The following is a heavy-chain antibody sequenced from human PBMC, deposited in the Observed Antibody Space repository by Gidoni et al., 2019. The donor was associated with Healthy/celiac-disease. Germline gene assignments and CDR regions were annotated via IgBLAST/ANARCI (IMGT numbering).Heavy chain of an antibody. CDR3: AKGVVPAATGSAVDY. D-gene: IGHD2-2*01. CDR2: ISGSGGST. J-gene: IGHJ4*02. V-gene: IGHV3-23*01. Sequence: EVQLLESGGRLVQPGVSLSLSCASPGFTFCSYAMSWVRQATGKGLEWVSAISGSGGSTYYADSVKGRFTISRDNSKNTLDLQMNSLRAEDTAVYYCAKGVVPAATGSAVDYRGQGTLVTVSS. CDR1: GFTFCSYA.